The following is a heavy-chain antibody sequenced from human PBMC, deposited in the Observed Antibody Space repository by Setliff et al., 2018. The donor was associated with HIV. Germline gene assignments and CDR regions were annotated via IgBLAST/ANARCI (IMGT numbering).Heavy chain of an antibody. J-gene: IGHJ4*02. Sequence: GASVKVSCKASGYTFTSYYMHWVRRAPGQGPEWMGIINPSGGGTTYARKFQGRVTVTRDTSTTTVYMELSGLRSEDTAVYYCARATEAGTIDYWGQGTRVTVSS. CDR1: GYTFTSYY. CDR2: INPSGGGT. CDR3: ARATEAGTIDY. D-gene: IGHD1-1*01. V-gene: IGHV1-46*01.